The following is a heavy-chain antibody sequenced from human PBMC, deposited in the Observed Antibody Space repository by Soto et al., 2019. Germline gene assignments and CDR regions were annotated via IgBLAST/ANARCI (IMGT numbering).Heavy chain of an antibody. CDR1: GYTFTSYG. J-gene: IGHJ6*03. V-gene: IGHV1-18*01. D-gene: IGHD4-4*01. CDR3: AKADSNYAGRFSYYYMDV. CDR2: ISAYNGKT. Sequence: QVQLVQSGTEVKKPGASVKVSCKASGYTFTSYGIGWVRQAPGQGLEWMGWISAYNGKTHYPQKFQGKVTMTTVTSTSTAYMELRSLRYDDTAVYFCAKADSNYAGRFSYYYMDVWGKGTMVTVSS.